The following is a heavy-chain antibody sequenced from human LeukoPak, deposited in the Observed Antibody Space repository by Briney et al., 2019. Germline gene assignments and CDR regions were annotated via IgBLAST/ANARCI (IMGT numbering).Heavy chain of an antibody. CDR2: IHYSGST. CDR3: ARTTEGYCRSISCYGFDYYYYMDV. CDR1: GDSISSGDYY. V-gene: IGHV4-61*10. D-gene: IGHD2-2*01. Sequence: PSETLSLTCTVSGDSISSGDYYWSWIRQPAGKGLEWIGYIHYSGSTNYNPSLRSRVTISVDTSKNQFSLKLSSVTAADTAVYYCARTTEGYCRSISCYGFDYYYYMDVWGKGTTVTISS. J-gene: IGHJ6*03.